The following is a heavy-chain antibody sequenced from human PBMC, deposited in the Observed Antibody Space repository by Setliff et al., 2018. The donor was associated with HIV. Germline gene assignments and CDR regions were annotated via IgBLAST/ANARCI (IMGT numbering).Heavy chain of an antibody. CDR3: ARGGDDSGPGTWTFDY. CDR2: VNGNSGAT. V-gene: IGHV1-2*02. J-gene: IGHJ4*02. D-gene: IGHD3-10*01. Sequence: ASVKVSCKASGYTFSDYYLHWVRRAPGQGLEWMGWVNGNSGATNYAQKFQGRVTMTRDTSTYTAYMELTRLRSDDTAVYSCARGGDDSGPGTWTFDYWGQGALVTVSS. CDR1: GYTFSDYY.